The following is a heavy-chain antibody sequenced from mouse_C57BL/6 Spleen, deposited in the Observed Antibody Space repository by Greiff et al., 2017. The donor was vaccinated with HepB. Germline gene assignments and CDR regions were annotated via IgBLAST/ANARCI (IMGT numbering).Heavy chain of an antibody. CDR3: ARSGIITTVVATDFDY. Sequence: VQLVESGAELARPGASVKLSCKASGYTFTSYGISWVKQRTGQGLEWIGEIYPRSGNTYYNEKFKGKATLTADKSSSTAYMELRSLTSEDSAVYFCARSGIITTVVATDFDYWGQGTTLTVSS. CDR1: GYTFTSYG. J-gene: IGHJ2*01. D-gene: IGHD1-1*01. CDR2: IYPRSGNT. V-gene: IGHV1-81*01.